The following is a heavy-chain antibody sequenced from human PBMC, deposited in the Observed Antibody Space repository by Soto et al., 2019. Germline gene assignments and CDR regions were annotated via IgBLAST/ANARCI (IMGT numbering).Heavy chain of an antibody. CDR2: IYYSGST. D-gene: IGHD3-3*01. V-gene: IGHV4-39*01. CDR3: ARQNGDDFWSGYYDTFDI. CDR1: GDSISSSSYY. Sequence: SETLSLTCTVSGDSISSSSYYWGWIRQPPGKGLEWIGSIYYSGSTYYNPSLKSRVTISVDTSKNQFSLKLSSVTAADTAVYYCARQNGDDFWSGYYDTFDIWGQVTMVTVSS. J-gene: IGHJ3*02.